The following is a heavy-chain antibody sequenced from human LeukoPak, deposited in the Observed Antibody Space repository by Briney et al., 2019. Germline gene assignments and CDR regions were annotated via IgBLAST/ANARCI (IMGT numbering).Heavy chain of an antibody. CDR2: IIPIFGTA. D-gene: IGHD3-3*01. CDR3: ASGDPKPISSSGGYYDFWSGYWPYYYYYMDV. J-gene: IGHJ6*03. Sequence: SVKVSCNASGGTFSSYAISWVRQAPGQGLEWMGRIIPIFGTANYAQKFQGRVTITADESTSTAYMELSSLRSEDTAVYYCASGDPKPISSSGGYYDFWSGYWPYYYYYMDVWGKGTTVTVSS. CDR1: GGTFSSYA. V-gene: IGHV1-69*13.